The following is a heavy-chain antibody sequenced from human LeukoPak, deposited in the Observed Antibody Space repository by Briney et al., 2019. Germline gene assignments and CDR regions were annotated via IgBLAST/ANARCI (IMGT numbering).Heavy chain of an antibody. J-gene: IGHJ2*01. CDR2: FYSGGDT. Sequence: GGSLRLSCAASGFTFSDYWMIWVRQAPGKGLEWVSVFYSGGDTHYADSVRGRFTISRDNSKNTLYLQMNSLRAEDTAVYYCARDSTGYWYFDLWGRGTLVSVSS. V-gene: IGHV3-53*01. CDR1: GFTFSDYW. D-gene: IGHD3-3*02. CDR3: ARDSTGYWYFDL.